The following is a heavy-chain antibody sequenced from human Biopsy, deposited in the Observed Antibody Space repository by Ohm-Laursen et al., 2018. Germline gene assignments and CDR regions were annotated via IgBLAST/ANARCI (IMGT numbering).Heavy chain of an antibody. Sequence: GSLRLSCAAGFSFTSYTMNWVRQVPGKGLEWVSSITSRSGYKYYADSVKGRFTISRDNAKNSLHLQMNSLRAEDTAVYFCASLGLVWFGELLSVPFGMDVWGQGTTVTVSS. D-gene: IGHD3-10*01. V-gene: IGHV3-21*01. CDR1: GFSFTSYT. J-gene: IGHJ6*02. CDR3: ASLGLVWFGELLSVPFGMDV. CDR2: ITSRSGYK.